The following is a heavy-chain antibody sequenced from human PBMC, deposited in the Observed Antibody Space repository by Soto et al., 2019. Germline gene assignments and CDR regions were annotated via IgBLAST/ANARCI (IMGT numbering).Heavy chain of an antibody. J-gene: IGHJ5*02. CDR3: ARDRGGVASNWFDP. V-gene: IGHV4-59*01. CDR1: GGSINTFY. Sequence: SETLSLTCSVSGGSINTFYWSWIRQPPGKGLEWIGYIYYTGSTNYNPSLKSRVTISVDTSKNQFSLKLSSVTAADTAVYYCARDRGGVASNWFDPWGQGTLVTVSS. D-gene: IGHD3-10*01. CDR2: IYYTGST.